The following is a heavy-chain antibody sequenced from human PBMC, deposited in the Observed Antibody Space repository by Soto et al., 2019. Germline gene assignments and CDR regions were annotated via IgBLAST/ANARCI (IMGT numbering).Heavy chain of an antibody. CDR1: GGTFSTYA. J-gene: IGHJ6*02. CDR3: ARSMTTVTTYYYGMDV. D-gene: IGHD4-17*01. V-gene: IGHV1-69*06. CDR2: VIPSFGTA. Sequence: SVKVSCKASGGTFSTYAISWVRQARGQGLEWMGGVIPSFGTATYAQKFQGRVTITADKFTSTAYMELSSLRSEDTAVYYCARSMTTVTTYYYGMDVWGQGTTVTVSS.